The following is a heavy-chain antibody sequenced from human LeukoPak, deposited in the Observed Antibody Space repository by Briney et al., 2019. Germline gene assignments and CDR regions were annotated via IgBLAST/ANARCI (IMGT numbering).Heavy chain of an antibody. CDR1: GDSVSINSVI. V-gene: IGHV6-1*01. CDR3: ARDLHGSRGEFDY. D-gene: IGHD3-10*01. CDR2: TYYKSKWYN. J-gene: IGHJ4*02. Sequence: SQTLSLTCDISGDSVSINSVIWNWIRQSPSRGLEWLGRTYYKSKWYNDYATSVQSRITINSDTSRNQFPLQLNSVTPEDTAVYYCARDLHGSRGEFDYWGQGTLVTVSS.